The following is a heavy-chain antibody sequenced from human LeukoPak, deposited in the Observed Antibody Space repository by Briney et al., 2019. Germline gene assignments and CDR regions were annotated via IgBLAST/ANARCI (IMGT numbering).Heavy chain of an antibody. Sequence: GGFLRLSCAASGFTFSSYAMSWVRQAPGKGLEWVSAISGSGGSTYYADSVKGRFTISRDNSKNTLYLQMNSLRAEDTAVYYCAKAYTSGWYFCFDHWGQGALVTVSS. CDR3: AKAYTSGWYFCFDH. D-gene: IGHD6-19*01. CDR2: ISGSGGST. J-gene: IGHJ4*02. V-gene: IGHV3-23*01. CDR1: GFTFSSYA.